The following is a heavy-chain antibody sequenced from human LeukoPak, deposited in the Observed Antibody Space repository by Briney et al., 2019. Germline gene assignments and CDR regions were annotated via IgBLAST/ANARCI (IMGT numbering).Heavy chain of an antibody. Sequence: GGSLRLSCAASGFTFSNYNMNWVRQAPGKGLEWISYITLSSGIIYYADSVKGRFTISRDNAKNSLYLQMNSLRVEDTAVYYCAKLAKYFYGSETYYFFEHWGQGTPVTISS. CDR2: ITLSSGII. CDR3: AKLAKYFYGSETYYFFEH. V-gene: IGHV3-48*01. CDR1: GFTFSNYN. J-gene: IGHJ4*02. D-gene: IGHD3-10*01.